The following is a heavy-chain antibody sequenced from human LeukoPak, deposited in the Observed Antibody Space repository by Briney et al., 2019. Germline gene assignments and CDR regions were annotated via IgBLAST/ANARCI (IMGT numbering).Heavy chain of an antibody. CDR2: MNPNSGNT. Sequence: GASVKVSCKASGYTFTSYDINWVRQATGQGLEWMGWMNPNSGNTGYAQKFQGGVTMTRNTSISTAYMELSSLRSEDTAVYYCARYCSGGSCYHWFDPWGQGTLVTVSS. CDR3: ARYCSGGSCYHWFDP. CDR1: GYTFTSYD. D-gene: IGHD2-15*01. J-gene: IGHJ5*02. V-gene: IGHV1-8*01.